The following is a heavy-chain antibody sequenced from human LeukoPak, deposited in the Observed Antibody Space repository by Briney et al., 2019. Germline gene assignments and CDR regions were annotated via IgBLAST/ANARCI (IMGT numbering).Heavy chain of an antibody. D-gene: IGHD6-13*01. Sequence: SETLSLTCTVSGGSISAYYWSWIRQPPGKGLEWIGEIYHSGSTNYNPSLKSRVTISVDKSKNQFSLKLSSVTAADTAVYYCARSIAAAGKVFDYWGQGTLVTVSS. CDR1: GGSISAYY. J-gene: IGHJ4*02. CDR2: IYHSGST. CDR3: ARSIAAAGKVFDY. V-gene: IGHV4-59*12.